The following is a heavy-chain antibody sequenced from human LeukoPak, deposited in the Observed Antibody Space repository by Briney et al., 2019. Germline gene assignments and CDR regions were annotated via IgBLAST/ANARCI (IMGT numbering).Heavy chain of an antibody. J-gene: IGHJ4*02. CDR1: GSSFANYW. CDR2: IDPLDFDT. D-gene: IGHD3-22*01. V-gene: IGHV5-51*01. Sequence: GESLKISCTGSGSSFANYWIGWVRQTPGKGLEWMGIIDPLDFDTRYSPSFQGQVTISADKSIDTAYLPWNTLRASDSALYYCVMGRSSSYSGHYFAFWGQGTRVTVSS. CDR3: VMGRSSSYSGHYFAF.